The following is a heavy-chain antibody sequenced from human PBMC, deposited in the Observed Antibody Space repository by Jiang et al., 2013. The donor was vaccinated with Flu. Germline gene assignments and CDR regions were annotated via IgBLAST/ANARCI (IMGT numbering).Heavy chain of an antibody. CDR3: TRALNGNYRWDV. CDR1: EYRFTNYW. J-gene: IGHJ6*02. Sequence: PGESLKISCKDSEYRFTNYWFGWVRQMPGKAGVDGIIYAGDSNTKYSPSFRGQVTISADTSIRTAYLQWSGLKASDTAMYYCTRALNGNYRWDVWGQGTTVTVSS. V-gene: IGHV5-51*03. CDR2: IYAGDSNT. D-gene: IGHD1-7*01.